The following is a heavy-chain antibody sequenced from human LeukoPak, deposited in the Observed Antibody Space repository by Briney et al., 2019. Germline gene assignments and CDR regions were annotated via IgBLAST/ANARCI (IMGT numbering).Heavy chain of an antibody. D-gene: IGHD3-16*01. J-gene: IGHJ4*02. CDR1: GFTFSNHA. CDR2: ISGSGGST. CDR3: AATYWGSLDY. Sequence: GSLRPSRAASGFTFSNHALSRVRQAPGKGLEWVSAISGSGGSTYYADSVKGRFTISRDNSKNTLYLQMNSLRAEDTAVYYCAATYWGSLDYWGQGTLVTVSS. V-gene: IGHV3-23*01.